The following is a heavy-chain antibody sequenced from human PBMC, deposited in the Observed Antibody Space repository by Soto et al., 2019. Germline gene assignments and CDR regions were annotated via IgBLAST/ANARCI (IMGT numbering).Heavy chain of an antibody. CDR3: ARAQLWFGSYYGMDA. CDR2: IYHSGST. Sequence: TLSITCAVSGGSISSGGYSWSWIRQPPGKGLEWIGYIYHSGSTYYNPSLKSRVTISVDRSKNQFSLKLSSVTAADTAVYYCARAQLWFGSYYGMDALGQGNTLTVS. CDR1: GGSISSGGYS. D-gene: IGHD3-10*01. V-gene: IGHV4-30-2*01. J-gene: IGHJ6*02.